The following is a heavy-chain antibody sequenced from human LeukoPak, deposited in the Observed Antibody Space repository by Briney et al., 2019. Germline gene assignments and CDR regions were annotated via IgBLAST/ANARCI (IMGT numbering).Heavy chain of an antibody. J-gene: IGHJ4*02. D-gene: IGHD6-19*01. CDR2: IYYSGST. Sequence: SETLSLTCTVSGGSISSYYWSWIRQPPGKGLEWIGYIYYSGSTNYNPSLKSRVTISVDTSKNQFSLKLSSVTAADTAVYYCARHFLYEWLVQDYWGQGTLVTVSS. V-gene: IGHV4-59*08. CDR3: ARHFLYEWLVQDY. CDR1: GGSISSYY.